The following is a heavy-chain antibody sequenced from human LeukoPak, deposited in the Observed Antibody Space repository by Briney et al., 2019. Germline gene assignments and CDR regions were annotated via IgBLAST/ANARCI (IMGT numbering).Heavy chain of an antibody. Sequence: SQTLSLTCAVYGGSFSGYYWSWIRQPPGKGLEWIGEINHSGSTYYNPSLKSQVTISVDTSKNQFSLKLSSVTAADTAVYYCATPNPYYYYMDGWGKGTTVIISS. CDR1: GGSFSGYY. CDR3: ATPNPYYYYMDG. J-gene: IGHJ6*03. V-gene: IGHV4-34*01. CDR2: INHSGST.